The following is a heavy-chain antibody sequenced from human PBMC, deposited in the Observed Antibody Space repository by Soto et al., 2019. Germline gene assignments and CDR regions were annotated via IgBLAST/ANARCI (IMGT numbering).Heavy chain of an antibody. D-gene: IGHD3-10*01. CDR1: GFTVSSNY. CDR2: IYSGGST. Sequence: VGSLRLSCADSGFTVSSNYMSWVRQAPGKGLEWVSVIYSGGSTYYADSVKGRFTISRDNSKNTLYLQMNSLRAEDTAVYYCARDTSIRNYYGSGSEKYYGMDVWGQGTTVTVSS. J-gene: IGHJ6*02. V-gene: IGHV3-53*01. CDR3: ARDTSIRNYYGSGSEKYYGMDV.